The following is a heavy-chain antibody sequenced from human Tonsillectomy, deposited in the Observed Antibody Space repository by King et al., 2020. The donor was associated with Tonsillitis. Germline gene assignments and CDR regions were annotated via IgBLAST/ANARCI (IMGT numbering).Heavy chain of an antibody. CDR2: IAYDASYE. CDR3: AKDGFGLSGCFFVL. D-gene: IGHD3-16*01. J-gene: IGHJ2*01. CDR1: GFTFSNYG. V-gene: IGHV3-30*18. Sequence: QVQLVESGGGVVQPGRSLRLSCAASGFTFSNYGMHWVRQAPGKGLEWVALIAYDASYENYADSVKGRFAISRDNSKNTLYLEMNSLRVEDTAVYYCAKDGFGLSGCFFVLGGRAPLVPVS.